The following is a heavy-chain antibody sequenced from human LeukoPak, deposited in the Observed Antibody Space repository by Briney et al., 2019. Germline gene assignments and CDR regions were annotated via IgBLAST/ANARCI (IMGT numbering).Heavy chain of an antibody. CDR1: GYTFTSYD. J-gene: IGHJ4*02. CDR3: AVVVTAVPLSYFKY. D-gene: IGHD2-21*02. Sequence: GASVKVSCKASGYTFTSYDINWVRQATGQGLEWMGWMNPNNGNTGYAQKFQGRVTMTRNTSISTAYMELSSLRSEDTAVYYCAVVVTAVPLSYFKYWGQGALVTVSS. V-gene: IGHV1-8*01. CDR2: MNPNNGNT.